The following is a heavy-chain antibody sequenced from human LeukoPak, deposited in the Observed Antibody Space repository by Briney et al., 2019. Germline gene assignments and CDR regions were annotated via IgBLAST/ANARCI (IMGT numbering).Heavy chain of an antibody. CDR3: ARDPLTNWFDP. V-gene: IGHV3-66*01. J-gene: IGHJ5*02. CDR1: GFTFSSYW. CDR2: IYSGGST. Sequence: PGGSLRLSCAASGFTFSSYWMSWVRQAPGKGLEWVSVIYSGGSTYYADSVKGRFTISRDNSKNTLYLQMNSLRAEDTAVYYCARDPLTNWFDPWSQGTLVTVSS.